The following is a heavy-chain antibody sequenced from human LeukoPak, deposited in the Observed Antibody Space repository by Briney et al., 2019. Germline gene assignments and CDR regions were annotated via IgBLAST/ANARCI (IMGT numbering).Heavy chain of an antibody. CDR2: IYYSGST. CDR1: GGSISSYY. CDR3: ARDRGYGMDV. Sequence: SETLSLTCTVSGGSISSYYWSWIRQPPGKGLEWIGYIYYSGSTNCNPSLKSRVTISVDTSKNQFSLKLSSVTAADTAVYYCARDRGYGMDVWGQGTTVTVSS. V-gene: IGHV4-59*01. J-gene: IGHJ6*02.